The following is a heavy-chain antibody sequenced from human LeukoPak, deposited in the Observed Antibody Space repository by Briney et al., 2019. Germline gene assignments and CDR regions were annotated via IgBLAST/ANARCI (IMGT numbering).Heavy chain of an antibody. CDR1: GFTFSSYS. CDR2: IKQDGSEK. CDR3: ARLTTVTTHNWFDP. D-gene: IGHD4-17*01. Sequence: PGGSLRLSCAASGFTFSSYSMSWVRQAPGKGLEWVANIKQDGSEKYYVDSVKGRFTISRDNAKNPLYLQMNSLRAEDTAVYYCARLTTVTTHNWFDPWGQGTLVTVSS. V-gene: IGHV3-7*01. J-gene: IGHJ5*02.